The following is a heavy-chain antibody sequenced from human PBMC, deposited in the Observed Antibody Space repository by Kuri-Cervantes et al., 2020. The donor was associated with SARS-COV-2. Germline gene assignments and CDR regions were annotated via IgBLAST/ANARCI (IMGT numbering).Heavy chain of an antibody. CDR2: IRYDGSNK. V-gene: IGHV3-30*02. CDR1: GFTFSSYA. Sequence: GGSLRLSCAASGFTFSSYAMHWVRQAPGKGLEWVAFIRYDGSNKYYADSVKGRFTISRDNSKNTLYLQMNSLRAEDTAVYYCGAQLVLAFDIWGQGTMVTVSS. J-gene: IGHJ3*02. CDR3: GAQLVLAFDI. D-gene: IGHD6-13*01.